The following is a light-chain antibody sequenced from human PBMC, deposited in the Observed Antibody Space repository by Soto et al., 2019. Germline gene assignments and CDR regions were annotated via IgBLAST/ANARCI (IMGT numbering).Light chain of an antibody. Sequence: QSVLTQSPSASASLGASVKLTCTLSSGHSSYAIAWHQQQPEKGPRYLMKLSSDGSHSKGDGVPDRFSGSSSGAERYLTITSRLSDDEADYYCQTWDTGARVVFGGGTKLTVL. V-gene: IGLV4-69*01. CDR1: SGHSSYA. CDR2: LSSDGSH. CDR3: QTWDTGARVV. J-gene: IGLJ2*01.